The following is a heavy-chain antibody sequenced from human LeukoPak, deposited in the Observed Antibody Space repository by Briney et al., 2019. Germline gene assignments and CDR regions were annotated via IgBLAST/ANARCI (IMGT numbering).Heavy chain of an antibody. CDR2: ISSSTIYI. D-gene: IGHD1-14*01. J-gene: IGHJ4*02. V-gene: IGHV3-21*06. Sequence: TGRSLRLSCAASGFTFSSYSMNWVRQAPGKGLEWVSSISSSTIYIYDADSVKGRFTISRDNAKNTLYLEMNSLRAEDTAMYYCARENSGEGFDYWSQGTLVTVSS. CDR1: GFTFSSYS. CDR3: ARENSGEGFDY.